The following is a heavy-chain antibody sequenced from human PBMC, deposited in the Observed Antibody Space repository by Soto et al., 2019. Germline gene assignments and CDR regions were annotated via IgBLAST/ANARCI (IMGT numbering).Heavy chain of an antibody. V-gene: IGHV3-7*01. J-gene: IGHJ4*02. D-gene: IGHD3-22*01. CDR1: GFPFTSYW. CDR2: IKPDGSEK. CDR3: VRGGYFFND. Sequence: GGSLMLSCAASGFPFTSYWMSWVRQAPGKGLEWVANIKPDGSEKYYVDSVKGRFTNSRDNAKTSLYMQMNSLRAGDTALYYCVRGGYFFNDWGQGTLVTVSS.